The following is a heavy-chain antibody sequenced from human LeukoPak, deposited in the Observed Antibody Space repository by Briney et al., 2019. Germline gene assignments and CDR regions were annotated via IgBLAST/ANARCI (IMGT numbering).Heavy chain of an antibody. V-gene: IGHV3-23*01. D-gene: IGHD3-10*01. CDR2: IGGSGGST. CDR1: GFTFSSYA. CDR3: AKPLHYYGSGSYDY. J-gene: IGHJ4*02. Sequence: GGSLRLSCAASGFTFSSYAMSWVRQAPGKGLEWVPAIGGSGGSTYYADSVKGRFTISRDNSKNTLYLQMNSLRAEDTAAYYCAKPLHYYGSGSYDYWGQGTLVTVSS.